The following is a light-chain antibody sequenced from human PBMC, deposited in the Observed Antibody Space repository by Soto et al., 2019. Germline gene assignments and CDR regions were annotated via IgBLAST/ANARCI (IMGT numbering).Light chain of an antibody. CDR2: STS. CDR3: QQYNNWPPSEYT. J-gene: IGKJ2*01. CDR1: QSVSTN. Sequence: EIVMTQSPATLSVSPGERATLSYRASQSVSTNLAWYQQKPGKPPRLLFYSTSARATGVPARFSGSGSGTEFTLTISSLQSEDFAVYYCQQYNNWPPSEYTFGQGTKLEI. V-gene: IGKV3-15*01.